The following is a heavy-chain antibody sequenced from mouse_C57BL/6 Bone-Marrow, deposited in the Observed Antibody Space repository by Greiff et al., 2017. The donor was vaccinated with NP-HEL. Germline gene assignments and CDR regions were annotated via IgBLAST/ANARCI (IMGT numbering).Heavy chain of an antibody. D-gene: IGHD1-1*01. CDR3: TRWSPYYYGSSKDYFDY. CDR1: GYTFTDYE. CDR2: IDPETGGT. Sequence: QVQLQQSGAELVRPGASVTLSCKASGYTFTDYEMHWVKQTPVHGLEWIGAIDPETGGTAYNQKFKGKAILTADKSSSTAYMELRSLTSEDSAVDYCTRWSPYYYGSSKDYFDYWGQGTTLTVSS. V-gene: IGHV1-15*01. J-gene: IGHJ2*01.